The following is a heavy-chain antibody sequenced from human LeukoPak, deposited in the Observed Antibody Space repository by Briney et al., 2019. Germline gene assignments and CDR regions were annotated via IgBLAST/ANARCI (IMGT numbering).Heavy chain of an antibody. CDR1: GGSYSGYY. D-gene: IGHD5-18*01. J-gene: IGHJ4*02. V-gene: IGHV4-34*01. CDR3: ARLGYSYVGY. Sequence: SETLSLTCAVYGGSYSGYYWSWIRQPPGKGLEWIGEINHSGSTNYNPSLKSRVTISVDTSKNQFSLKLSSVTAADTAVYYCARLGYSYVGYWGQGTLVTVSS. CDR2: INHSGST.